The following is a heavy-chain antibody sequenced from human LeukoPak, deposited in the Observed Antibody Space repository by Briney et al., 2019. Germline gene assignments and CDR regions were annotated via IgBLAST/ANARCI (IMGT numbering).Heavy chain of an antibody. J-gene: IGHJ4*02. CDR3: AKDIASH. V-gene: IGHV3-30-3*01. CDR1: GFTFRNYA. CDR2: ISYAGSNK. Sequence: GGSLRLSCAASGFTFRNYAMHWVRQAPDKGLEWVAVISYAGSNKYYADSVKGRFTISRDNSKNTLYLQMNSLRAEDTAVYYCAKDIASHWGQGTLVTVSS. D-gene: IGHD2-21*01.